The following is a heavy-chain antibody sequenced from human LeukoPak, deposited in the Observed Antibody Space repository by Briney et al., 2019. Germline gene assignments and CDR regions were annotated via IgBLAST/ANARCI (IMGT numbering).Heavy chain of an antibody. D-gene: IGHD3-10*01. J-gene: IGHJ6*02. CDR3: ARDGFRGVIMASYYYYGMDV. V-gene: IGHV4-4*07. CDR1: GGSISSYY. CDR2: IYTSGST. Sequence: PSETLSLTCTVSGGSISSYYWSWIRQPAGEGLGWIGRIYTSGSTNYNPSLKSRVTMSVDTSKNQFSLKLSSVTAADTAVYYCARDGFRGVIMASYYYYGMDVWGQGTTVTVSS.